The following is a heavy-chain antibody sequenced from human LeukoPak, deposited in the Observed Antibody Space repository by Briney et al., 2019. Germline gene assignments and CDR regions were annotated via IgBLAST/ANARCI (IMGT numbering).Heavy chain of an antibody. J-gene: IGHJ4*02. CDR2: IYSGGST. CDR3: AIVLTYDILSGYYSH. D-gene: IGHD3-9*01. CDR1: GFTVWSIY. Sequence: GGSLRHSWAASGFTVWSIYMSWGRQAPGKGLEWVSVIYSGGSTYYADSVKGRFTISRDNSKNTLYLQMNSLRAEDTAVYYCAIVLTYDILSGYYSHCGRGALVTVSS. V-gene: IGHV3-53*01.